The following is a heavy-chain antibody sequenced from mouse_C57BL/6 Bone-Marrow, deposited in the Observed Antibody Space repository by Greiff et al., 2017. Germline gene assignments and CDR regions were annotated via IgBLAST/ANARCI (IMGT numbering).Heavy chain of an antibody. Sequence: QVQLQQPGAELVKPGASVKLSCKASGYTFTSYWMHWVKQRPGQGLEWIGMIHPNSGSTNYNEKFKSKATLTVDKSSSTANMQLSSLTSEDSAVYYCARSYSNYRFAYWGQGTLVTVSA. CDR1: GYTFTSYW. CDR3: ARSYSNYRFAY. D-gene: IGHD2-5*01. CDR2: IHPNSGST. J-gene: IGHJ3*01. V-gene: IGHV1-64*01.